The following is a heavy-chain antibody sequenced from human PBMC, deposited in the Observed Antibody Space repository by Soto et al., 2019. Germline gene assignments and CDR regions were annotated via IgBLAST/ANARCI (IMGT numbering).Heavy chain of an antibody. D-gene: IGHD4-17*01. CDR2: ISNTGGGT. CDR3: AKDVDPRTVTTFGVDY. Sequence: GGSLRLSCAASGFTFNNYAMNWVRQAPGMGLEWVATISNTGGGTYYADSVKGRFTISRDNSKNTLYLQMNSLRAEDTAVYYCAKDVDPRTVTTFGVDYWGQGTLVTVSS. V-gene: IGHV3-23*01. J-gene: IGHJ4*02. CDR1: GFTFNNYA.